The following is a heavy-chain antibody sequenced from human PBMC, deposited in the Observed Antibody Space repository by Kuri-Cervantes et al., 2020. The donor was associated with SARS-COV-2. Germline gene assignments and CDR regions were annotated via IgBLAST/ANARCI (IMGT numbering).Heavy chain of an antibody. CDR3: ASRSASLTELYNFDY. CDR1: GGSISSYY. V-gene: IGHV4-59*12. D-gene: IGHD1-20*01. J-gene: IGHJ4*02. Sequence: SETLSLTCTVSGGSISSYYWSWIRQPPGKGLEWIGYIYYSGSTNYNPSLKSRVTISVDTSKNQFSLKLSSVTAADTAVYYCASRSASLTELYNFDYWGQGTLVTVSS. CDR2: IYYSGST.